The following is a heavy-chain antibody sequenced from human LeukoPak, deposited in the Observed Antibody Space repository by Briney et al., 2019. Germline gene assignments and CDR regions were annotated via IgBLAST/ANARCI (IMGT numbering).Heavy chain of an antibody. CDR3: ARSGGWFGELQNWFDP. CDR2: MYFSGTT. J-gene: IGHJ5*02. CDR1: GDSISRYY. V-gene: IGHV4-59*08. D-gene: IGHD3-10*01. Sequence: PSETLSLTCSVSGDSISRYYWTWIRQPPGKGLEFLGYMYFSGTTNYNPSLKSRVTMSVGTSKNQFSLKLSSVTAADTAVYYCARSGGWFGELQNWFDPWGQGTLVTVSS.